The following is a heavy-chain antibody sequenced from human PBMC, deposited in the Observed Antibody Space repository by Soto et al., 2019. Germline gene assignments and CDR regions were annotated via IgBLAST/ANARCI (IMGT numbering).Heavy chain of an antibody. J-gene: IGHJ5*02. D-gene: IGHD3-22*01. CDR1: GFTFRDHA. CDR2: ISANGGSI. CDR3: AKDRYYDTPGWFDP. Sequence: EAQLLASGGGLVQPGGSLRLSCVGSGFTFRDHAMRWVRQAPGRGLEWVSAISANGGSIQHADSVKGWFSVSRDNAKNTVYLQMDNLRTEDSAVYYCAKDRYYDTPGWFDPWGQESRVIVSS. V-gene: IGHV3-23*01.